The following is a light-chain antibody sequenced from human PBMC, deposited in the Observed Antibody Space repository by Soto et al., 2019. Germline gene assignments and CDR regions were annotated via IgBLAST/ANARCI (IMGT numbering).Light chain of an antibody. CDR1: QSIGTW. Sequence: DIQLTQSPPYLSASVGERVNITCRASQSIGTWLAWHQQKPGKAPNLLMFDASTLHTGVPSRFSGSGDGTEFTLSISSLQPDDSAIYSCRQYKTYTFGRGTRLEI. CDR2: DAS. V-gene: IGKV1-5*01. J-gene: IGKJ5*01. CDR3: RQYKTYT.